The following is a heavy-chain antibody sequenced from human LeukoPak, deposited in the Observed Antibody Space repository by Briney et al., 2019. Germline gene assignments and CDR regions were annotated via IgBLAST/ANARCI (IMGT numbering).Heavy chain of an antibody. V-gene: IGHV4-4*07. Sequence: SETLSLTCSVSGASITRYYWTWIRQPVGKGLEWFGRLYTNGTVNYNPPLRSRVTMSRDTSRNQLSLKLTSVTAADTAVYYCARLLGSSGYAGDWYFDLWGPGALVTVSS. J-gene: IGHJ2*01. CDR2: LYTNGTV. CDR1: GASITRYY. D-gene: IGHD3-22*01. CDR3: ARLLGSSGYAGDWYFDL.